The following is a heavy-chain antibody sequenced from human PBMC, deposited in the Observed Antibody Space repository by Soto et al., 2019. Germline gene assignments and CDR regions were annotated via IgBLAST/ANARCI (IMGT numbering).Heavy chain of an antibody. D-gene: IGHD1-20*01. CDR1: GGSFSDHY. V-gene: IGHV4-34*12. Sequence: SETLSLTCAVYGGSFSDHYWGWLRQSPGKGPEWIGSVFYTGFTSYNPSLESRVSVSVDTSKNQFSLKVSGVSAADTAVYYCATSQKGYNWNYFDHWGQGALVTVSS. J-gene: IGHJ4*02. CDR2: VFYTGFT. CDR3: ATSQKGYNWNYFDH.